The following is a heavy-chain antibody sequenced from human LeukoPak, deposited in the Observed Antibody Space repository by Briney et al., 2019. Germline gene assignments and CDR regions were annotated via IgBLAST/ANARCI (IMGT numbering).Heavy chain of an antibody. J-gene: IGHJ3*02. CDR3: ARAGWYELPRYAFDI. Sequence: GASVNVSCKASGYNFDIYYMHWVRQAPGQGLEWMGWISAYNGYTNYAQKLQGRVTITTDTSTSTAYMELRSLRSDDTAVYYCARAGWYELPRYAFDIWGQGTMVTVSS. D-gene: IGHD6-19*01. CDR2: ISAYNGYT. V-gene: IGHV1-18*04. CDR1: GYNFDIYY.